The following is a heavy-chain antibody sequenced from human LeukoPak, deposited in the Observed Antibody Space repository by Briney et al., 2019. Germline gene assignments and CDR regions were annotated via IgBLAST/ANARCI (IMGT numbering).Heavy chain of an antibody. V-gene: IGHV3-30*02. D-gene: IGHD6-13*01. CDR2: IRYDGNNK. CDR1: GFTFSSYG. Sequence: GGSLRLSCAASGFTFSSYGMHWVRQAPGKGLEWVAFIRYDGNNKYYADSVKGRFTISRDNSKNTLYLQMNSLRAEDTAVYYCAKPAGYSSSWYRDAFDIWGQGTMVTVSS. J-gene: IGHJ3*02. CDR3: AKPAGYSSSWYRDAFDI.